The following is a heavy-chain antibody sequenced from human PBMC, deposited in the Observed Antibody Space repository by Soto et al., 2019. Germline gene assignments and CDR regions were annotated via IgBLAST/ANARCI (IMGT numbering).Heavy chain of an antibody. V-gene: IGHV3-48*02. CDR3: ARDFPFIVGDTAFDY. J-gene: IGHJ4*02. CDR2: ISSSSSTI. CDR1: GLSVWSYV. D-gene: IGHD1-26*01. Sequence: PAWSMRLCRAACGLSVWSYVMDWVRKAPGKGLEWVSYISSSSSTIYYAGSVKGRFTISRDNAKNSLYLQMNSLRDEDTAVYYCARDFPFIVGDTAFDYWGQRTLVTV.